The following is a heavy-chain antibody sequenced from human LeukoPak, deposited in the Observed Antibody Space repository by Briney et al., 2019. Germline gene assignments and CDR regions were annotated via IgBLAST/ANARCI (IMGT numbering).Heavy chain of an antibody. V-gene: IGHV4-59*01. CDR1: GGSISNYY. Sequence: PSETLSLTCTVSGGSISNYYWSWIRQPPGKGLEWIGYIYYSGNTNYNPSLKSRVTISVDTPKNQFSLKLSSVTAADTAVYYCARGAFNILTGYYVPHWGQGTLVTVSS. CDR2: IYYSGNT. D-gene: IGHD3-9*01. J-gene: IGHJ4*02. CDR3: ARGAFNILTGYYVPH.